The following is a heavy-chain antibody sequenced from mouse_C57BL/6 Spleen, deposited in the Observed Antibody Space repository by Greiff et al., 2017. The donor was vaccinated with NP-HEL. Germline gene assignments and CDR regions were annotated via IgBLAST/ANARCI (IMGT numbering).Heavy chain of an antibody. CDR2: ISGGGGNT. CDR1: GFTFSSYT. Sequence: EVNVVESGGGLVKPGGSLKLSCAASGFTFSSYTMSWVRQTPEKRLEWVATISGGGGNTYYPDSVKGRFTISRDNAKNTLYLQMSSLRSEDTALYYCARHGDDYSYAMDYWGQGTSVTVSS. CDR3: ARHGDDYSYAMDY. J-gene: IGHJ4*01. V-gene: IGHV5-9*01. D-gene: IGHD2-4*01.